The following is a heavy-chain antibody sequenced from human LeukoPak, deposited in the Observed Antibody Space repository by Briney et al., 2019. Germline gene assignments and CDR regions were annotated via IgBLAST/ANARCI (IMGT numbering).Heavy chain of an antibody. CDR1: GGSISSGGYY. V-gene: IGHV4-61*02. D-gene: IGHD3-3*01. CDR2: IYTSGST. J-gene: IGHJ4*02. Sequence: SETLSLTCAVSGGSISSGGYYWSWIRQPAGKGLEWIGRIYTSGSTNYNPSLKSRVTMSVDTSKNQFSLKLSSVTAADTAVYYCASQVVSSGFLEWLFDYWGQGTLVTVSS. CDR3: ASQVVSSGFLEWLFDY.